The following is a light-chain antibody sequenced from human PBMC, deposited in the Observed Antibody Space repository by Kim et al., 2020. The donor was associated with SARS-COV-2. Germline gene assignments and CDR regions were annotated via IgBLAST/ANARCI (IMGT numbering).Light chain of an antibody. CDR2: DVS. CDR3: SSYTYSSTWV. Sequence: QSALTQPASVSGSPGQSITISCTGTSSDVGTYNYVSWYQQHPGIAPKLMIYDVSSRPSGVSSRFSGSKSGNTASLTISGLQAEDEADYYCSSYTYSSTWVFGGGTQLTVL. V-gene: IGLV2-14*03. CDR1: SSDVGTYNY. J-gene: IGLJ3*02.